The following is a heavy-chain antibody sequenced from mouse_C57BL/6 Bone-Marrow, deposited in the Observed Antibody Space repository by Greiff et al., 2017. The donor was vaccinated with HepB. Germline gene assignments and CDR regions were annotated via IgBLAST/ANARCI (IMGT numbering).Heavy chain of an antibody. D-gene: IGHD2-1*01. V-gene: IGHV1-4*01. CDR3: ARFGNYLPGLFDY. J-gene: IGHJ2*01. CDR2: INPSSGYT. CDR1: GYTFTSYT. Sequence: QVQLQQSGAELARPGASVKMSCKASGYTFTSYTMHWVKQRPGQGLEWIGYINPSSGYTKYNQKFKDKATLTADKSSSTAYMQLSSLTSEDSAVYYCARFGNYLPGLFDYWGQGTTLTVS.